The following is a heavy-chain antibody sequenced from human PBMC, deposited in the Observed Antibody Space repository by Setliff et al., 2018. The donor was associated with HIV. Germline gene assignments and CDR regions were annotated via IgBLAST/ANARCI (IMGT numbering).Heavy chain of an antibody. CDR2: IYSTGST. J-gene: IGHJ4*02. V-gene: IGHV4-59*11. D-gene: IGHD4-17*01. CDR1: GPSINIHY. CDR3: AKGAGFYGDYTFDH. Sequence: ETLSLTCTVSGPSINIHYWSWIRQSPGKGFEWIGYIYSTGSTNYNPSLRSRVTISMVASRNQFSLKVTSVTAADTAVYYCAKGAGFYGDYTFDHWGQGRQVTVS.